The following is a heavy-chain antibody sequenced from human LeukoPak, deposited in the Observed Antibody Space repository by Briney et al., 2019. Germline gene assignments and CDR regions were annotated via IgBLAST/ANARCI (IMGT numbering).Heavy chain of an antibody. J-gene: IGHJ4*02. CDR3: ATPILTGYYKDY. D-gene: IGHD3-9*01. V-gene: IGHV1-8*01. Sequence: ASVKVSCKASGYTFTSYDINWVRQATGQGLEWMGWMSPNSGNTGYAQKFQGRVTMTRNTSISTAYKELSSLRSEDTAVYYCATPILTGYYKDYWGQGTLVTVSS. CDR1: GYTFTSYD. CDR2: MSPNSGNT.